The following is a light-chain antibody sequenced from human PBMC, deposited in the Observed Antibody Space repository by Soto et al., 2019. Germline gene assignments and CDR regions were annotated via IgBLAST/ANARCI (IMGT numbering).Light chain of an antibody. J-gene: IGLJ1*01. CDR2: EVS. CDR3: SSCAFSNNFVDV. Sequence: QSALTQPPSASGSPGQSVTISCTGTSSDVGGYNYVSWYQQHPGKAPKLIIYEVSKRPSGVPDRFSGSKSGNTASLTVSGLQAEDEADCYCSSCAFSNNFVDVFGTGTKLTVL. CDR1: SSDVGGYNY. V-gene: IGLV2-8*01.